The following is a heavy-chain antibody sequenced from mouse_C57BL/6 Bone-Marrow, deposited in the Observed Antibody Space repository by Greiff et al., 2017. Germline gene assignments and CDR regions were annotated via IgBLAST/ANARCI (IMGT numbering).Heavy chain of an antibody. CDR3: ASSITTGVADY. CDR2: IDPEDGET. D-gene: IGHD1-2*01. V-gene: IGHV14-2*01. CDR1: GFNIKDYY. J-gene: IGHJ2*01. Sequence: EVKLQQSGAELVKPGASVKLSCTASGFNIKDYYMHWVKKRTEQGLEWIGRIDPEDGETKDAPKFQGKATITADTASNTAYLQLSSLTSEDTAVYYCASSITTGVADYWGQGTTLTVSS.